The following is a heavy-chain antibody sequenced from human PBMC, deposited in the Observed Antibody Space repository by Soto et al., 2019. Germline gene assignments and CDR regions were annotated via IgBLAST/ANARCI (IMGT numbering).Heavy chain of an antibody. V-gene: IGHV1-46*01. CDR2: INPSGGST. J-gene: IGHJ5*02. D-gene: IGHD5-18*01. Sequence: ASVKVSCKASGYTFTSYYMHWVRQAPGQGLEWMGIINPSGGSTSYAQKFQGRVTMTRDTATSTVYMELSSLRSEDTAVYYCARVQAWTAMVTPKNNRFDPGGQGTLVTVSS. CDR1: GYTFTSYY. CDR3: ARVQAWTAMVTPKNNRFDP.